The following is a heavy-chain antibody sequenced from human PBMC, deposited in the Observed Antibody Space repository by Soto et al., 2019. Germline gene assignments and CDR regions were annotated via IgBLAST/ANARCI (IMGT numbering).Heavy chain of an antibody. CDR1: GMTVSGKKY. J-gene: IGHJ3*01. V-gene: IGHV3-53*01. CDR3: ATWLQREHAYDV. CDR2: VYDADGK. Sequence: DVQLVESGGALIQRGGSLRLSCAVVGMTVSGKKYVAWVRQAPGKGLEWVSGVYDADGKYYADSVKGRFTTSRDSSKTLVYLEMNDLGPEDTAIYYCATWLQREHAYDVWGLGTAVTVSS. D-gene: IGHD1-1*01.